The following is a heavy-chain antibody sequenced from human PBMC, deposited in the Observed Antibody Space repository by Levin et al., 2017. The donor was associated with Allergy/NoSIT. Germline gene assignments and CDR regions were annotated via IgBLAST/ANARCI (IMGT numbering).Heavy chain of an antibody. V-gene: IGHV4-39*02. CDR3: ASFVHYGFGNYYNWGFGVSDY. CDR2: IYYSGST. D-gene: IGHD3-10*01. Sequence: SETLSLTCTVSGGSIISSTYYWGWIRQPPGKGLEWIGSIYYSGSTYYNPSLKSRVTISADPSNKHFSLKLSSVTAADTAVYYCASFVHYGFGNYYNWGFGVSDYWGQGTLVTVSS. CDR1: GGSIISSTYY. J-gene: IGHJ4*02.